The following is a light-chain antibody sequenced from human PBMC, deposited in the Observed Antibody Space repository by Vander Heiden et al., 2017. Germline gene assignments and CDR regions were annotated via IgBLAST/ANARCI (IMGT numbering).Light chain of an antibody. J-gene: IGLJ3*02. CDR3: QSLDSSVSGWL. CDR1: SSNIEAGHY. CDR2: GNR. Sequence: QSVLTQPPAVSGAPGQRVTISCTGRSSNIEAGHYAHCYQQLPGTAPKLLIYGNRDRPSGAPDRFSGSRSGTSASLAITGLQAEDAADYYCQSLDSSVSGWLFGGGIKLTVL. V-gene: IGLV1-40*01.